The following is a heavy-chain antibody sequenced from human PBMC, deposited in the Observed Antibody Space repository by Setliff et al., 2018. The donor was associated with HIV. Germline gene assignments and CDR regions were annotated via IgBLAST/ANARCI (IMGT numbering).Heavy chain of an antibody. V-gene: IGHV1-46*01. CDR3: ARDLAAVRHYY. J-gene: IGHJ4*02. CDR2: ISPSGDRT. Sequence: ASVKVSCKASGYAFTSQFMHWVRQAPGQGLEWMGIISPSGDRTTYAQRFRGRVTMTSDTSTGTVYMELSSLRSEDTAVYYCARDLAAVRHYYWGQGTLVTVSS. CDR1: GYAFTSQF. D-gene: IGHD6-13*01.